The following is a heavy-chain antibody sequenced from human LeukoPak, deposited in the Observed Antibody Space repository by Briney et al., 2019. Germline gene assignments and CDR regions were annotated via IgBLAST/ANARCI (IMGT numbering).Heavy chain of an antibody. Sequence: ASVKVSCKASGYTFTGYYMHWVRQAPGQGLEWMGWINPNSGGTNYAQKFQGRVTMTRDTSISTAYMELSRLRSEDTAVYYCARNYDFWSGYYKNYYMDVWGKGTTVTVSS. CDR1: GYTFTGYY. V-gene: IGHV1-2*02. J-gene: IGHJ6*03. CDR2: INPNSGGT. D-gene: IGHD3-3*01. CDR3: ARNYDFWSGYYKNYYMDV.